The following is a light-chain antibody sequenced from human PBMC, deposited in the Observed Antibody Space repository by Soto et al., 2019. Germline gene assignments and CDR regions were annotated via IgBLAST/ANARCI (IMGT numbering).Light chain of an antibody. CDR2: EVS. CDR3: NSFTTSSTYL. Sequence: QSALTQPASVSGSPGQSITISCTGTSSDFGDYNYVSWYQQHPGKAPKLMIYEVSNRASGVSNRFSGSKSGNTASLTISGLQAEDEADYYCNSFTTSSTYLFGTGTKVTVL. J-gene: IGLJ1*01. CDR1: SSDFGDYNY. V-gene: IGLV2-14*01.